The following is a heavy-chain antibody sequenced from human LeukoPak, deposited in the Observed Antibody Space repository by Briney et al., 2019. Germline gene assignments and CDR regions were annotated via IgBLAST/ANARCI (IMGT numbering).Heavy chain of an antibody. CDR3: ARVNLSMAAAGTRVGAFDI. J-gene: IGHJ3*02. Sequence: ASVKVSCKASGYTFTGYYMHWVRQAPGQGLEWMGWINPNSGGTNYAQKFQGRVTMTRDTSISTAYMELSRLRSDDTAVYYCARVNLSMAAAGTRVGAFDIWGQGTMVTVSS. V-gene: IGHV1-2*02. CDR1: GYTFTGYY. D-gene: IGHD6-13*01. CDR2: INPNSGGT.